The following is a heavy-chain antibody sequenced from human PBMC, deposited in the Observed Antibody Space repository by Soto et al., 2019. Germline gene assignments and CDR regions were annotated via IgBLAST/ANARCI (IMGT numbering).Heavy chain of an antibody. CDR3: APPPYAPRSSGYFDL. D-gene: IGHD2-2*01. CDR2: IYYSGST. J-gene: IGHJ2*01. Sequence: QVQLQESGPGLVKPSQTLSLTCTVSGGSISSGGYYWSWIRQHPGKGLEWIGYIYYSGSTYYNPSLKSRVPMXXDXSXXQFSLQLRSVPAAATAVYYCAPPPYAPRSSGYFDLWGRGTLVTVSS. CDR1: GGSISSGGYY. V-gene: IGHV4-31*03.